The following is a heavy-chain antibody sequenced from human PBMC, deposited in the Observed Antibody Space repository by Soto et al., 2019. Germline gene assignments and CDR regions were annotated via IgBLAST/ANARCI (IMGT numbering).Heavy chain of an antibody. Sequence: PGGSLRLSCAASGFTFSSYAMSWVRQAPGKGLEWVSAISGSGGSTYYADSVKGRFTISRDNSKNTLYLQMNSLRAEDTAVYYCAKDARRGYSYGYGFDYWGQGTLVTVSS. V-gene: IGHV3-23*01. CDR1: GFTFSSYA. J-gene: IGHJ4*02. D-gene: IGHD5-18*01. CDR3: AKDARRGYSYGYGFDY. CDR2: ISGSGGST.